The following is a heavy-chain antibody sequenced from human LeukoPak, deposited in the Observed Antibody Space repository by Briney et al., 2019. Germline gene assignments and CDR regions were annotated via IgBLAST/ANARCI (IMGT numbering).Heavy chain of an antibody. Sequence: SETLSLTCTVSGGSISSNYWSWIRQPAGKGLEWIGRIYTSGSTNYNPSLKSRVTISVDTSKNQLSLKLSSVTAADTAVYYCARSKAHLSTSWYGTWFDPWGQGTLVTVSS. CDR1: GGSISSNY. CDR2: IYTSGST. J-gene: IGHJ5*02. CDR3: ARSKAHLSTSWYGTWFDP. D-gene: IGHD2-2*01. V-gene: IGHV4-4*07.